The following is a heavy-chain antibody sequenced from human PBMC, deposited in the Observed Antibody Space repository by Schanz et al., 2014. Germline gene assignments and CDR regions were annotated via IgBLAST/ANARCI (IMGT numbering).Heavy chain of an antibody. CDR3: ATHDYADSVS. CDR2: IIPVLAIA. J-gene: IGHJ5*02. D-gene: IGHD4-17*01. CDR1: GGTFSSYS. Sequence: QVQLVQSGAEVKKPGSSVKVSCKASGGTFSSYSISWVRQAPGQGLEWMGRIIPVLAIADYAQKFQGRVTITADKSTSTASMELSSLRSEDTAVYYCATHDYADSVSWGQGTLVTVSS. V-gene: IGHV1-69*02.